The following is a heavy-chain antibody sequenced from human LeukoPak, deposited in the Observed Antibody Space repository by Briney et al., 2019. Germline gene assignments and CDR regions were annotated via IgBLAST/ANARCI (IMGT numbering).Heavy chain of an antibody. CDR2: ISSNSRTI. CDR3: AKGGSGWSYVVFGDY. D-gene: IGHD6-19*01. Sequence: TGGSLSLSCAASAFIFSSYTMTWVRQAPGKGLEWVSYISSNSRTIYYADFVKGRFTISRDNSKNTLYLQMNSLRAEDTAVYYCAKGGSGWSYVVFGDYWGQGTLVTVSS. V-gene: IGHV3-48*01. CDR1: AFIFSSYT. J-gene: IGHJ4*02.